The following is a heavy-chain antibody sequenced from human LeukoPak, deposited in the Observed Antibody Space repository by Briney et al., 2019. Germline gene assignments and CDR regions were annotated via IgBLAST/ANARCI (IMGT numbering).Heavy chain of an antibody. CDR1: GGSISSYY. CDR2: IYYSGST. CDR3: ARETMAHAFDI. J-gene: IGHJ3*02. V-gene: IGHV4-59*01. D-gene: IGHD3-10*01. Sequence: SETLSLTCTVSGGSISSYYWSWIRQPPGKGLEWIGCIYYSGSTNYNPSLKSRVTISVDTSKNQFSLKLSSVTAADTAVYYCARETMAHAFDIWGQGTMVTVSS.